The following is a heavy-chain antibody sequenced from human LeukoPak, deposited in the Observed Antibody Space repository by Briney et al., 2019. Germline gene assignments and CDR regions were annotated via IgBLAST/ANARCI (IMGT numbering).Heavy chain of an antibody. CDR1: GFTFSSYE. V-gene: IGHV3-48*03. D-gene: IGHD2-2*01. CDR2: ISSSGSTI. Sequence: WGSLRLSCAASGFTFSSYEMNWVRQAPGKGLEWISYISSSGSTIYYADSVKGRFTISRDNTKNSLYLQMNSLRVEDTAIYSCARVQDQLLRYWGQGTLVTVSS. CDR3: ARVQDQLLRY. J-gene: IGHJ4*02.